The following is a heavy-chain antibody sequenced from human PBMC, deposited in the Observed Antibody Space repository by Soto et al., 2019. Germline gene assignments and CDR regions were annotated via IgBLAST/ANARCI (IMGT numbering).Heavy chain of an antibody. CDR1: GFTFSRYG. Sequence: GSLRLSCAASGFTFSRYGMHWVRQAPGKGLEWVAVIWYDGSNKYYADSVKGRFTISRDNSKNTLYLQMNSLRAEDTAVYYCARDAKWALIDYWGQGTLVTVSS. J-gene: IGHJ4*02. CDR2: IWYDGSNK. D-gene: IGHD1-26*01. CDR3: ARDAKWALIDY. V-gene: IGHV3-33*01.